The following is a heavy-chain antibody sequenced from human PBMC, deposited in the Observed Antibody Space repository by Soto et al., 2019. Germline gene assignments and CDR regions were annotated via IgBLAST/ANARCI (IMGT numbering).Heavy chain of an antibody. Sequence: EVQLVESGGGLVKPGGSLRLSCAASGFILSNAWMNWVRQAPGKGLEWVGRIKSKTEGETTDYAAPAKGRFTISRDDSKNTVYLQMSSLKTEDTAVYYCTTGYGRWIPNDAFDIWGQGTEVTVSS. V-gene: IGHV3-15*07. J-gene: IGHJ3*02. CDR2: IKSKTEGETT. CDR1: GFILSNAW. D-gene: IGHD3-10*01. CDR3: TTGYGRWIPNDAFDI.